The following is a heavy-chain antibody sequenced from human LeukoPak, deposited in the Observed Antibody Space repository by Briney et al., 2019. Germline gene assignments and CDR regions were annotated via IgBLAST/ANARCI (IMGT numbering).Heavy chain of an antibody. J-gene: IGHJ4*02. Sequence: GDSLKISCKGSGFTFSTYSFAWVRQMPGKGLEWMGVIYAGDSSTRYSPSFQGQVTISVDKSISTAYLQWSSLKASDSAIYYCARHSCYDSWGQGTLVTVSS. CDR1: GFTFSTYS. CDR3: ARHSCYDS. CDR2: IYAGDSST. D-gene: IGHD3-16*01. V-gene: IGHV5-51*01.